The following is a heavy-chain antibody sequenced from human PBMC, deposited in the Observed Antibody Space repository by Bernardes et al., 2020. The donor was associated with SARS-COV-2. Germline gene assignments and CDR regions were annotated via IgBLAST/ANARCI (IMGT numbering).Heavy chain of an antibody. D-gene: IGHD1-26*01. CDR1: GGSVSGYY. CDR2: IYTNGIT. J-gene: IGHJ3*02. Sequence: ETLSLTCTVSGGSVSGYYWSWIRQPAGKGLEWIGRIYTNGITNYNPSLKSRVTMSVDTSENQFSLRLTSMTAADTAMYFCAREVEWELLRGRAFEIWGQGTMVTVSS. V-gene: IGHV4-4*07. CDR3: AREVEWELLRGRAFEI.